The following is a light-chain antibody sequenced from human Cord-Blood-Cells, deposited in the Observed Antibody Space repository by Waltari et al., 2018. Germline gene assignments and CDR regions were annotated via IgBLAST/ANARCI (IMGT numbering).Light chain of an antibody. CDR3: QQYGSSPPVT. CDR1: QSVSSSY. J-gene: IGKJ4*01. Sequence: EIVLTQSPGTLSLSPGERATLSCRVSQSVSSSYLAWYQQKPGQAPRLLIYGASSRATGIPDRFSGSGSGTDVTLTISRLEPEDFAVYYCQQYGSSPPVTFSGGTKVEIK. CDR2: GAS. V-gene: IGKV3-20*01.